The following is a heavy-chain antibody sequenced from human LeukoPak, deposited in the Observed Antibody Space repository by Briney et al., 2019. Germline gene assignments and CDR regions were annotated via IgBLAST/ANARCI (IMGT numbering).Heavy chain of an antibody. V-gene: IGHV4-38-2*01. Sequence: SETLSLTCAVSGYSISSGYYWGWIRQPPGKGLEWIGSIYHSGSTNYNPSLKSRVTISVDTSKNQFSLKLSSVTAADTAVYYCARAAAPLYYYGSGSYYNRPYNWFDPWGQGTLVTVSS. CDR1: GYSISSGYY. CDR3: ARAAAPLYYYGSGSYYNRPYNWFDP. J-gene: IGHJ5*02. CDR2: IYHSGST. D-gene: IGHD3-10*01.